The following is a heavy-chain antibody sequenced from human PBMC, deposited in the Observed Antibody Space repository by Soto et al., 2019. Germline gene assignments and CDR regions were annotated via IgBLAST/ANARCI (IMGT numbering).Heavy chain of an antibody. D-gene: IGHD1-26*01. CDR3: ARDPEHIGFFDY. CDR1: GFTFSSYG. CDR2: IWYDGGNK. J-gene: IGHJ4*02. Sequence: LRLSCAASGFTFSSYGMHWVRQAPGKGLEWVAVIWYDGGNKYYADSVKGRFTISRDNSKNTLYLQMNSLRAEDTAVYYCARDPEHIGFFDYWGQGTLVTVSS. V-gene: IGHV3-33*01.